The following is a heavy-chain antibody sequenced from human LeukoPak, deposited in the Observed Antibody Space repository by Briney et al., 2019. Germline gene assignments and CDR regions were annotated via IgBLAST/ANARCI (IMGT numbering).Heavy chain of an antibody. V-gene: IGHV1-2*02. Sequence: ASVKVSCKASGYTFTGYYMHWVRQAPGQGLEWMGWINPNSGGTNYAQKFQGRVTMTRDTSISTAYMELSRLRSDDTAVYYCARGGEYSSSLSAFDIWGQGTMVTVSS. CDR2: INPNSGGT. D-gene: IGHD6-6*01. CDR1: GYTFTGYY. CDR3: ARGGEYSSSLSAFDI. J-gene: IGHJ3*02.